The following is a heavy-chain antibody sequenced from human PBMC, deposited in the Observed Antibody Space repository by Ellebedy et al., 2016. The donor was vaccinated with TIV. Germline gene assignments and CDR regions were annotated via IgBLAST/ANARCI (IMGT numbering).Heavy chain of an antibody. D-gene: IGHD2-2*01. V-gene: IGHV3-30*03. Sequence: GESLKISCAASGFTFSNAWMSWVRQAPGKGLEWVAVISYDGSNKYYADSVKGRFTISRDNSKNTLYLQMNSLRAEDTAVYYCARDRGYCSSTSCPYYFDYWGQGTLVTVSS. CDR2: ISYDGSNK. J-gene: IGHJ4*02. CDR3: ARDRGYCSSTSCPYYFDY. CDR1: GFTFSNAW.